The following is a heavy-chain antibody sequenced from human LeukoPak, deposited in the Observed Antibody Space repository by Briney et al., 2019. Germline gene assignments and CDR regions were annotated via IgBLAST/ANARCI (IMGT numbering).Heavy chain of an antibody. CDR2: IVVGSGNT. J-gene: IGHJ4*02. D-gene: IGHD2-21*02. CDR3: AAVAATAAVYYFDY. Sequence: ASVKVSCKASGFTFTSSAVQWVRQARGQRLEWIGWIVVGSGNTNYAQKFQERVTITRDMSTSTAYMELSCLRSEDTAVYYCAAVAATAAVYYFDYWGQGTLVTVSS. CDR1: GFTFTSSA. V-gene: IGHV1-58*01.